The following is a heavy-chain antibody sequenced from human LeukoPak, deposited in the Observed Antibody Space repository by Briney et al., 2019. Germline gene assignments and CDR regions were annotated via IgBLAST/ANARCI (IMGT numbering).Heavy chain of an antibody. Sequence: GGSLRLSCAASGFTFITYAMSWVRQAPGKGLEWVSAISGSGGSTYYADSVKGRFTISRDNSKNTLYLQMNSLRAEDTAVYYCTKVEAYNSGWFDYWGQGTLVTVSS. CDR1: GFTFITYA. V-gene: IGHV3-23*01. D-gene: IGHD6-19*01. CDR3: TKVEAYNSGWFDY. J-gene: IGHJ4*02. CDR2: ISGSGGST.